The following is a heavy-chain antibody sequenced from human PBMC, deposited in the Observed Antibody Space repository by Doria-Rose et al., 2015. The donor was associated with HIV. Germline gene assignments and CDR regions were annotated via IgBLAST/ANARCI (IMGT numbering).Heavy chain of an antibody. Sequence: QVQLVQSGAEVKKPGASVRVSCKASGYTFTRYAMHWVRQAPGQRPEWMGWINVDNGNTEYSQKFQGRLTITRDTSASTAYMELSSLTSDDTAVYYCAKDRVRVVQAATTLDLWGQGTLVTASS. J-gene: IGHJ5*02. CDR3: AKDRVRVVQAATTLDL. CDR2: INVDNGNT. V-gene: IGHV1-3*01. D-gene: IGHD2-2*01. CDR1: GYTFTRYA.